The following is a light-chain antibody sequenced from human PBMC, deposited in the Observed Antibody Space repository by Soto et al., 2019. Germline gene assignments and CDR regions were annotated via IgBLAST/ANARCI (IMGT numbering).Light chain of an antibody. CDR1: QSISSS. V-gene: IGKV1-39*01. J-gene: IGKJ2*01. Sequence: DIQMTQSPSSLSASVGDSVTITCQASQSISSSLNWYQQKPGKAPRLLIYAASTLQSGVPSGFSGSGSGTDFALTISSLQPENFATYYCQQTFTTPHTFGQGTKLEIK. CDR2: AAS. CDR3: QQTFTTPHT.